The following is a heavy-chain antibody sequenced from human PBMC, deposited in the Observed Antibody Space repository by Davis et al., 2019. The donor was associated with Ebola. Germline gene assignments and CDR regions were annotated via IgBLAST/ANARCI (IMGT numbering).Heavy chain of an antibody. V-gene: IGHV1-46*01. D-gene: IGHD5-24*01. J-gene: IGHJ6*02. CDR3: ARWATENYYYYYGMDV. Sequence: ASVTVSCKASGYTFISYFMHWVRQAPGQGLEWMGVINPSDGNATYAQKFQGRVTITADKSTSTAYMELSSLRSEDTAVYYCARWATENYYYYYGMDVWGQGTTVTVSS. CDR2: INPSDGNA. CDR1: GYTFISYF.